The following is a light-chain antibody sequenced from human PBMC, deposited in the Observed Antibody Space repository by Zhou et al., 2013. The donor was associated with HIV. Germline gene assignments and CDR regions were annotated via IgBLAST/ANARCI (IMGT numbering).Light chain of an antibody. CDR2: DAS. J-gene: IGKJ1*01. V-gene: IGKV1-33*01. CDR1: QDISNS. CDR3: QQSYSTPWT. Sequence: DIQMTQSPSSLSASVGDRVTITCQASQDISNSLNWYQQKAGKAPKLLIYDASNLETGVPSRFSGSGSGTDFTFTISSLQPEDIATYHCQQSYSTPWTFGQGTKVEIK.